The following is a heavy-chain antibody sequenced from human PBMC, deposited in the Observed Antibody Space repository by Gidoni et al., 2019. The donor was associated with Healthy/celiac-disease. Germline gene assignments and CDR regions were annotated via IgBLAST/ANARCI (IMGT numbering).Heavy chain of an antibody. V-gene: IGHV4-34*01. J-gene: IGHJ4*02. Sequence: QVQLQQWGAGLLKHSETLSLTCAVQCGSFSGSYWSWIRQPPGKGLEWIGEINHSGSTNYNPSLKSRVTISVDTSKNQFSLKLSSVTAADTAVYYCARGVYGYCSGGSCRKYDYWGQGTLVTVSS. CDR3: ARGVYGYCSGGSCRKYDY. D-gene: IGHD2-15*01. CDR2: INHSGST. CDR1: CGSFSGSY.